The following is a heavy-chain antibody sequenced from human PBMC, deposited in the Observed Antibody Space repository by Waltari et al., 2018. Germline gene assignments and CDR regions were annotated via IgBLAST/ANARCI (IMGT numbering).Heavy chain of an antibody. CDR1: GYSLSRGYY. D-gene: IGHD4-17*01. J-gene: IGHJ4*02. CDR3: ARKSTVTFGS. CDR2: IYHSGST. V-gene: IGHV4-38-2*02. Sequence: QVQLQESGPGLVKPSETLSLTCTVPGYSLSRGYYCGWIRQPPSKGLEWIASIYHSGSTDYSPALKSRVTISVDTSKTQVSLKLSSVTAADTAVYYCARKSTVTFGSWGQGTLVTVSS.